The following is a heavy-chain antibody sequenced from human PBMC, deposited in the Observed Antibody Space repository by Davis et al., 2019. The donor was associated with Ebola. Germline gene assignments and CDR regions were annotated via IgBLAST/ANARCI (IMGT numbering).Heavy chain of an antibody. CDR1: GGSISYYF. CDR2: INHSGST. J-gene: IGHJ5*01. V-gene: IGHV4-34*01. D-gene: IGHD1-26*01. Sequence: MPSETLSLTCAVSGGSISYYFWNWIRQPPGKGLEWIGEINHSGSTNYNPSLKSRVTISVDTSKNQFSLKLSSVTAADTAVYYCAREVGGIDSWGQGTLVIVSS. CDR3: AREVGGIDS.